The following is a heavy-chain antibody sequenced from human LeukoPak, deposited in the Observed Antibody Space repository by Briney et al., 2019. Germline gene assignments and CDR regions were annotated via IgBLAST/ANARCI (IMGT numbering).Heavy chain of an antibody. V-gene: IGHV4-39*07. J-gene: IGHJ5*02. CDR1: GGSISSSSYY. Sequence: SETLSLTCTVSGGSISSSSYYWGWIRQPPGKGLEWIGSIYYSGSTYYNPSLKSRVTISVDTSKNQFSLKLSSVTAADTAVYYCARDLIAAAFAFDPWGQGTLVTVSS. CDR2: IYYSGST. D-gene: IGHD6-13*01. CDR3: ARDLIAAAFAFDP.